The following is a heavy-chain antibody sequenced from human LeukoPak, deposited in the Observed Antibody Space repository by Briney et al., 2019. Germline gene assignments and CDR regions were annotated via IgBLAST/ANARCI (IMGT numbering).Heavy chain of an antibody. CDR3: ATGDWFDS. Sequence: ASVKVSCKARYSFTANAVNWVRQAPGQGLEWMGWINTNTGTPMYAQGFTGRFVFSLDTSVITAYLQISSLKAEDTAVYYCATGDWFDSWGQGTMVIVSS. V-gene: IGHV7-4-1*02. CDR1: YSFTANA. J-gene: IGHJ5*01. CDR2: INTNTGTP.